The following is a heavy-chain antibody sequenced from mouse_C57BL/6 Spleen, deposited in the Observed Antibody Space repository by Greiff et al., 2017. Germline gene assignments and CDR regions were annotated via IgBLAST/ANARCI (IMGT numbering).Heavy chain of an antibody. V-gene: IGHV1-72*01. D-gene: IGHD1-1*01. J-gene: IGHJ1*03. Sequence: VQLQQSGAELVKPGASVKLSCKASGYTFTSYWMHWVKQRPGRGLEWIGRIDPSSGGTKYNEKFKSKATLTVDKPASTAYLQLSSLTSEDSAVYYWARGATVVARDLDWYFDVWGTGTTVTVSS. CDR2: IDPSSGGT. CDR3: ARGATVVARDLDWYFDV. CDR1: GYTFTSYW.